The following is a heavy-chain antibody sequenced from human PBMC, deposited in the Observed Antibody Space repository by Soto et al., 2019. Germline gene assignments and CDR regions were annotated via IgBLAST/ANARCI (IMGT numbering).Heavy chain of an antibody. Sequence: GGSLRLSCAASGFTFSSYSMNWVRQAPGKGLEWVSSISSSSSYIYYADSVKGRFTISRDNAKNSLYLQMNSLRAEDTAVYYCAKDDGSGSYYRSFSLPTPFDIWGQGTMVTVSS. CDR1: GFTFSSYS. D-gene: IGHD3-10*01. CDR3: AKDDGSGSYYRSFSLPTPFDI. CDR2: ISSSSSYI. J-gene: IGHJ3*02. V-gene: IGHV3-21*04.